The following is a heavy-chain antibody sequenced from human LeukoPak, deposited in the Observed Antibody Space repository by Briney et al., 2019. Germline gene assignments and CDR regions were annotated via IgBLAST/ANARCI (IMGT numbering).Heavy chain of an antibody. V-gene: IGHV4-38-2*01. CDR2: MSHSGST. CDR1: GYSISSGYH. J-gene: IGHJ4*02. D-gene: IGHD3-9*01. Sequence: SETLSLTCVVPGYSISSGYHWGWIRQPPGKGLEWIGSMSHSGSTYYNPSLKSRVTISVDTSKNQFSVKLRSVTAADTAVYYCARHYDILTGYPIDYWGQGTLVTVSS. CDR3: ARHYDILTGYPIDY.